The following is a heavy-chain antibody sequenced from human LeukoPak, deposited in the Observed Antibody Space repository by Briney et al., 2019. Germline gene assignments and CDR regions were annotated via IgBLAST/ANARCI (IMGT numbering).Heavy chain of an antibody. D-gene: IGHD6-13*01. CDR2: IYYSGST. CDR3: ARGAAEFDY. V-gene: IGHV4-61*01. CDR1: GYSISSGYY. J-gene: IGHJ4*02. Sequence: PSETLSLTCTVSGYSISSGYYWGWIRQPPGKGLEWIGYIYYSGSTNYNPSLKSRVTISVDTSKNQFSLKLSPVTAADTAVYYCARGAAEFDYWGQGTLVTVSS.